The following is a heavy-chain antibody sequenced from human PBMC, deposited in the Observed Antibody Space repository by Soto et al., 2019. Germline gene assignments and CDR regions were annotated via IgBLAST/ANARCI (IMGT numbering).Heavy chain of an antibody. D-gene: IGHD2-15*01. V-gene: IGHV1-46*01. CDR2: INPGGVSK. Sequence: AAVKVSWKSSGYTLTSHYIHWVRQAPGQGLEWMGIINPGGVSKTYAQEFQGRITMTRDTSTSTVYMELSSLRSQDTAVYYCARALRWHGIVGWGQGPTVTVSS. CDR3: ARALRWHGIVG. CDR1: GYTLTSHY. J-gene: IGHJ6*02.